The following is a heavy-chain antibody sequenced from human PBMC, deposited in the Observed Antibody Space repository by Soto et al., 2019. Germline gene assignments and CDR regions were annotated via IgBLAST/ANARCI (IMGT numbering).Heavy chain of an antibody. CDR1: GGSISSSSYY. V-gene: IGHV4-39*01. Sequence: SETLSLTCTVSGGSISSSSYYWGWIRQPPXKGLEWIGSIYYSGSTYYNPSLKSRVTISVDTSKNQFSLKLSSVTAADTAVYYCARHFSSNYYGSGSYSLWGQGTLVTVFS. CDR2: IYYSGST. CDR3: ARHFSSNYYGSGSYSL. D-gene: IGHD3-10*01. J-gene: IGHJ4*02.